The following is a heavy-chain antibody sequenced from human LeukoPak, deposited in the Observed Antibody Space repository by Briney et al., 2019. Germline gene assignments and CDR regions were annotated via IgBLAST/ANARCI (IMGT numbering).Heavy chain of an antibody. CDR1: GGSISSGSYY. Sequence: PSETLSLTCTVSGGSISSGSYYWSWIRQPPGKGLEWIGSIYHSGSTYYNPSLKSRVTISVDTSKNQFSLKLSSVTAADTAVYYCARTVPGYSSHGLYYYYYMDVWGKGTTVTVSS. CDR3: ARTVPGYSSHGLYYYYYMDV. J-gene: IGHJ6*03. V-gene: IGHV4-39*07. CDR2: IYHSGST. D-gene: IGHD3-9*01.